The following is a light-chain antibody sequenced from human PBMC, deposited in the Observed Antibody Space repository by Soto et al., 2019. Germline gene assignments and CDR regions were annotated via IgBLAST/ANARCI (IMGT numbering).Light chain of an antibody. CDR2: GAS. J-gene: IGKJ5*01. CDR3: QQYGSSPPIT. Sequence: EIVLTQSPGTLSLSPGERATLSCRASQIVSRSYLAWYQQKPGQAPRVLIYGASSRATGIPDRFSGSGSGTDFTLTISRREPEDFAVYYCQQYGSSPPITFGQGSRLEIK. V-gene: IGKV3-20*01. CDR1: QIVSRSY.